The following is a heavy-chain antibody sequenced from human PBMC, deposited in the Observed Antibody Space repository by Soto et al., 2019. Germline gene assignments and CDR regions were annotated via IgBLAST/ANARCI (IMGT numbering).Heavy chain of an antibody. J-gene: IGHJ4*02. CDR1: GCAFSAYT. D-gene: IGHD3-16*01. CDR3: GKDRTLSSATHVRLGY. Sequence: GGSLRRSCAASGCAFSAYTMTWLRQAPGKGLEWVSGISGSGATTDYADSVKGRFSISRDNSKNALYLHLSSLRADDTAVYFCGKDRTLSSATHVRLGYWRPGSLVTVSS. CDR2: ISGSGATT. V-gene: IGHV3-23*01.